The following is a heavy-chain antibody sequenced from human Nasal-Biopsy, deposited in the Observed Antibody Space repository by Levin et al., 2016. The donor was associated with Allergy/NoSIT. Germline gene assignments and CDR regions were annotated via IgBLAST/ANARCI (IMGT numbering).Heavy chain of an antibody. CDR2: IYRGGTS. Sequence: GGSLRLSCEVSGLSGGDNYMSWVRQAPGKGLEWVSIIYRGGTSYYADSVKGRFSISRDNAKNTFYLQMNNLRVEDTAMYFCARGTESGWPVVRHWGLGTRVTVSS. D-gene: IGHD6-19*01. CDR3: ARGTESGWPVVRH. J-gene: IGHJ4*01. V-gene: IGHV3-53*01. CDR1: GLSGGDNY.